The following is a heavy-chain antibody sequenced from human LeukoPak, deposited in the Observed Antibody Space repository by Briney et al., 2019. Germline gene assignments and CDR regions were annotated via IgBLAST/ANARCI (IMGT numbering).Heavy chain of an antibody. J-gene: IGHJ6*02. D-gene: IGHD2-2*01. V-gene: IGHV4-31*03. Sequence: PSQTLSLTCTVSGGSISSGGYYWSWIRQHPGKGLEWIGYIYYSGSTYYNPSLKSRVTISVDTSKNQSSLKLSSVTAADTAVYYCARVGSYSHYCSSTSCQRFYYYGMDVWGQGTTVTVSS. CDR3: ARVGSYSHYCSSTSCQRFYYYGMDV. CDR2: IYYSGST. CDR1: GGSISSGGYY.